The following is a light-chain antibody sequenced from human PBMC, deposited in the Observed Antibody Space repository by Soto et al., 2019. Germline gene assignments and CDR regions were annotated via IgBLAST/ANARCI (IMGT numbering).Light chain of an antibody. J-gene: IGLJ1*01. CDR1: SSDVGGYNY. V-gene: IGLV2-8*01. Sequence: QSALTQPPSASGSPGQSVTISCTGTSSDVGGYNYVYWYQQHPGKAPKLMIYEVSKRPSGVPDRFSGSKSGNTASLPVSGLQAEDEADYYGSSYAGSNSLVFGTGTKLTVL. CDR2: EVS. CDR3: SSYAGSNSLV.